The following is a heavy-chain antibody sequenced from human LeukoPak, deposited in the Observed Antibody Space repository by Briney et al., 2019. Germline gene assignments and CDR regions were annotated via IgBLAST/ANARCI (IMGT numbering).Heavy chain of an antibody. D-gene: IGHD2-15*01. CDR2: MNPNSGNT. Sequence: GASVKVSCKASGYTFTSYDINWVRQATGQGLEWMGWMNPNSGNTGYAQKFQGRVTMTRNTSISTAYMELSSLRSEDTAVYYCARVNCSGGSCYGGYYYYGMDVWGQGTTVTVSS. CDR1: GYTFTSYD. V-gene: IGHV1-8*01. CDR3: ARVNCSGGSCYGGYYYYGMDV. J-gene: IGHJ6*02.